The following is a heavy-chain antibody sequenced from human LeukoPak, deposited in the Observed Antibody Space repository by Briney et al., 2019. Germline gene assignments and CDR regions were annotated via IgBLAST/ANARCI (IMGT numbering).Heavy chain of an antibody. CDR3: ASLARGGNWFDP. CDR1: GGSFIGYD. CDR2: INHSGGT. J-gene: IGHJ5*02. V-gene: IGHV4-34*01. Sequence: SETLSLTCAVYGGSFIGYDWTWVRQPPGEGLEWLGEINHSGGTNYNPSLKSRVTISVDTSKNQFSLKLSPVTAADTAVYYCASLARGGNWFDPWGQGTLVTVSS. D-gene: IGHD6-6*01.